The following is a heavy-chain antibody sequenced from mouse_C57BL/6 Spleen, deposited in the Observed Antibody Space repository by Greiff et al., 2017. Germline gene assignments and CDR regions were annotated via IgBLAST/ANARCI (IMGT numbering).Heavy chain of an antibody. CDR2: INPSNGGT. Sequence: QVQLQQPGTELVKPGASVKLSCKASGYTFTSYWMHWVKQRPGQGLEWIGNINPSNGGTNYNEKFKSKATLTVDKSSSTAYMQLSSLTSEASAVYYCARGMGQLRLLDYWGQGTTLTVSS. J-gene: IGHJ2*01. D-gene: IGHD3-2*02. CDR1: GYTFTSYW. CDR3: ARGMGQLRLLDY. V-gene: IGHV1-53*01.